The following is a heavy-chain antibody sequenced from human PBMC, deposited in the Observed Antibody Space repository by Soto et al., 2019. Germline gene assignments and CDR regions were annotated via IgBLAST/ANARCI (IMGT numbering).Heavy chain of an antibody. CDR2: IYYSGST. CDR1: GGSVSSGSYY. V-gene: IGHV4-61*01. Sequence: SETLSLTCTVSGGSVSSGSYYWSWIRQPPGKGLEWIGYIYYSGSTNYNPSLKSRVTISVDTSKNQFSLKLSSVTAADTAVYYCARELAARPPDYWGQGTLVTISS. J-gene: IGHJ4*02. D-gene: IGHD6-6*01. CDR3: ARELAARPPDY.